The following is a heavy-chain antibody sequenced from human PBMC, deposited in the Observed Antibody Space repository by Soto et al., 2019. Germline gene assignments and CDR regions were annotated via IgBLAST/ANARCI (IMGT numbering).Heavy chain of an antibody. Sequence: GGSLRLSCVTSAFSLTSCSMSWVRQTPGKGLEWVSAVSRSGGATYYADSVKGRFTISRDTSTNTLYLQMSNLRAEDTAIYYCAKGEMATIRNSFDPWGQGTLVTVSS. D-gene: IGHD5-12*01. J-gene: IGHJ5*02. V-gene: IGHV3-23*01. CDR1: AFSLTSCS. CDR2: VSRSGGAT. CDR3: AKGEMATIRNSFDP.